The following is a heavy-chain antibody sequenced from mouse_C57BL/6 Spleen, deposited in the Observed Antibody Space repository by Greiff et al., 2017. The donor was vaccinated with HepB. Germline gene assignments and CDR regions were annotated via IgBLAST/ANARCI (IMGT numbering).Heavy chain of an antibody. CDR3: ASRLPGGYFDV. Sequence: QVQLQQSGAELARPGASVKLSCKASGYTFTSYGISWVKQRTGQGLEWIGVIYPSSGTTYYNEKFKGKATLTADKSPSTAYMELRSLTSEDSAVYFCASRLPGGYFDVWGTGTTVTVSS. CDR2: IYPSSGTT. J-gene: IGHJ1*03. D-gene: IGHD2-1*01. V-gene: IGHV1-81*01. CDR1: GYTFTSYG.